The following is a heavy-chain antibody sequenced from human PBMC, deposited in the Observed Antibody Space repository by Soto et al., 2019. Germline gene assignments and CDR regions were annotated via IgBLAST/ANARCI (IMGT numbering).Heavy chain of an antibody. J-gene: IGHJ6*02. CDR1: GFTFRNHA. CDR2: ISGTTGIT. V-gene: IGHV3-23*01. D-gene: IGHD3-16*01. Sequence: GGSLRLSCTASGFTFRNHAMNWVRQAPGKGLEWVSGISGTTGITYYADSVKGRFTISRDPSKNTLSLQMNSLRAKDTAIYYCARDQSGSIIYYGLDVWGQGTTVTVSS. CDR3: ARDQSGSIIYYGLDV.